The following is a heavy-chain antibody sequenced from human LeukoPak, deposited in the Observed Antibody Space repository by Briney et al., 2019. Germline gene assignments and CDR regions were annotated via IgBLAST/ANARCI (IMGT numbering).Heavy chain of an antibody. Sequence: GGSLRLSCAASGFTLSSYSMNWVSQAPGKALEWVSSISSSSSYIYYADSVKGRFSISRDNAKNSLYLQMNSLRAEDTAVYYCARDLHYDFWSGYYTGDVDYFDYWGQVTLVTVSS. CDR2: ISSSSSYI. V-gene: IGHV3-21*01. D-gene: IGHD3-3*01. J-gene: IGHJ4*02. CDR1: GFTLSSYS. CDR3: ARDLHYDFWSGYYTGDVDYFDY.